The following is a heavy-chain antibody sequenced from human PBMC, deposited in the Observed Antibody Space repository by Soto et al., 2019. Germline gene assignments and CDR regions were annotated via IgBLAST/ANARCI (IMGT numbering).Heavy chain of an antibody. Sequence: EVQLLESGGGLVQPGGSLRLSCAASGFTFSSYVMSWVRQAPGKGLEWVSAISGSGGSTYYADSVKGRFTISRDNSKNTLYLQMNSLRAEDTAVYYCAKEGTYYYGSGRLGYFDYWGQGTLVTVSS. CDR3: AKEGTYYYGSGRLGYFDY. D-gene: IGHD3-10*01. CDR1: GFTFSSYV. J-gene: IGHJ4*02. CDR2: ISGSGGST. V-gene: IGHV3-23*01.